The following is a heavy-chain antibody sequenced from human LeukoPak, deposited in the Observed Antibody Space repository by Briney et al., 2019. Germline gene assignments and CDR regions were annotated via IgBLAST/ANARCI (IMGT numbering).Heavy chain of an antibody. CDR2: INTYNGNT. D-gene: IGHD6-19*01. J-gene: IGHJ4*02. CDR1: GYTSTTYG. CDR3: AREPSVAGTPDY. Sequence: ASVKVSCKASGYTSTTYGISWVRQAPGQGLEWMAWINTYNGNTNYAQKFQGRVAMTTDTSTSTAYMELRSLRSDDTAVYYCAREPSVAGTPDYWGQGTLVTVSS. V-gene: IGHV1-18*01.